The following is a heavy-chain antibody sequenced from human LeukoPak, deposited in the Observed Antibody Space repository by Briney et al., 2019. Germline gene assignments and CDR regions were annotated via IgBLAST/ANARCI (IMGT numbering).Heavy chain of an antibody. Sequence: PGGSLRLSCAASGSPFSSYAMSWVRQTPGKGLEWVSAISGSAGTTFYADSVRGRFTISRDNSKNTLYLQMNSLRAEDTAIYYCAKDRDVVVVPTALNWFDPWGQGTLVTVSS. V-gene: IGHV3-23*01. J-gene: IGHJ5*02. CDR2: ISGSAGTT. D-gene: IGHD2-2*01. CDR1: GSPFSSYA. CDR3: AKDRDVVVVPTALNWFDP.